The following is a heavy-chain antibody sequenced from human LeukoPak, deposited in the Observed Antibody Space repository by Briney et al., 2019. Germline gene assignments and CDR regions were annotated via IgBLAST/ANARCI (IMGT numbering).Heavy chain of an antibody. Sequence: SETLSLTCTVSGGSISSGGYYWSWIRQPPGKGLEWIGYIYYSGSTNYNPSLKSRVTISVDTSKNQFSLKLSSVTAADTAVYYRARGDYYYDSSGYPGWFDPWGQGTLVTVSS. CDR1: GGSISSGGYY. CDR3: ARGDYYYDSSGYPGWFDP. D-gene: IGHD3-22*01. CDR2: IYYSGST. V-gene: IGHV4-61*08. J-gene: IGHJ5*02.